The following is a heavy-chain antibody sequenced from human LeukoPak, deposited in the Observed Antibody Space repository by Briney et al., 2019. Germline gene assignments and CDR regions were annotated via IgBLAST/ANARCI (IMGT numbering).Heavy chain of an antibody. V-gene: IGHV3-7*01. D-gene: IGHD6-13*01. CDR1: GFTFSSYS. CDR2: IKPDGREK. J-gene: IGHJ5*02. CDR3: TRGLYSNSP. Sequence: PGGSLRLSCAASGFTFSSYSMNWVRQAPGRGLEWVAVIKPDGREKYYVASVMGRFTISRDNAKNSLYLQMNTLGPEDTALYYCTRGLYSNSPWGQGTLVTVSS.